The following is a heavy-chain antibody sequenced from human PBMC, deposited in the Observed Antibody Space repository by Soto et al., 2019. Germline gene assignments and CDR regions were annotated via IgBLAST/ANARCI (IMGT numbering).Heavy chain of an antibody. CDR1: GFTFDDYG. D-gene: IGHD6-19*01. CDR3: ARLMRYSSGYADY. CDR2: INWNGGST. Sequence: GGSLRLSCAASGFTFDDYGMTWVRQAPGKGLEWVSSINWNGGSTGHADSVKGRFTISRDNAKNSLYLQMNSLRAEDTALYYCARLMRYSSGYADYWGQGTLVTVSS. V-gene: IGHV3-20*04. J-gene: IGHJ4*02.